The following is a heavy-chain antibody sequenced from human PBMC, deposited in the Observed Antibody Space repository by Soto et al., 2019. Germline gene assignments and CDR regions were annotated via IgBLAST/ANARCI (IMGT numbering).Heavy chain of an antibody. CDR2: INAGNGNT. CDR1: GYTFTSYA. V-gene: IGHV1-3*01. CDR3: AIGFRGGDADWFDP. D-gene: IGHD2-21*02. Sequence: QVQLVQSGAEVKKPGASVKVSCKASGYTFTSYAMHWVRQAPGQRLEWMGWINAGNGNTKYSQKFQGRVTITRDTSASTAYMELSCLRSEVTAVYYCAIGFRGGDADWFDPWCQGTLVTVSS. J-gene: IGHJ5*02.